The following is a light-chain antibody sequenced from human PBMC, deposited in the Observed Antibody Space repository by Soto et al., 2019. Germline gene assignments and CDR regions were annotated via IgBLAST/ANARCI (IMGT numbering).Light chain of an antibody. CDR2: DVS. J-gene: IGLJ1*01. V-gene: IGLV2-14*01. CDR3: GSYTSSGNYV. CDR1: SSDVGAYNF. Sequence: QSALTQPASVSGSPGQSITISCTGTSSDVGAYNFVSWYQQHPGKAPKLMIYDVSNRPSGVSYRFSGSKSGNTASLTISGLQAEDEADYYCGSYTSSGNYVFGTGTKVTVL.